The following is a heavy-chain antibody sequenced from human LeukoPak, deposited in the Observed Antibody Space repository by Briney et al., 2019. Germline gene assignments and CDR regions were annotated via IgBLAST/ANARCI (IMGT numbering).Heavy chain of an antibody. CDR1: GYTFTSYD. CDR2: MNPNSGNT. CDR3: ARAPEWGKANYYYYMDV. D-gene: IGHD1-26*01. J-gene: IGHJ6*03. Sequence: ASVKVSCKASGYTFTSYDINWVRQATGQGLEWMGWMNPNSGNTGYAQKFQGRVTMTRNTSISTAYMELGSPRSEDTAVYYCARAPEWGKANYYYYMDVWGKGTTVTVSS. V-gene: IGHV1-8*01.